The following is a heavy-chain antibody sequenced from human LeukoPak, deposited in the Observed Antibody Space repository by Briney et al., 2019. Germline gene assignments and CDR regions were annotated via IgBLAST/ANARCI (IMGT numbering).Heavy chain of an antibody. J-gene: IGHJ4*02. CDR2: INSDGSSR. Sequence: GGSLRLSCAASGFTFSSYWMHWVRQAPGGGLVWVSRINSDGSSRNYADSVKGRFTISRDNAKNTVYLQMNSLRADDTAVYYCASASSHRIAAGGDFWGQGTLVTVSS. V-gene: IGHV3-74*01. D-gene: IGHD6-13*01. CDR1: GFTFSSYW. CDR3: ASASSHRIAAGGDF.